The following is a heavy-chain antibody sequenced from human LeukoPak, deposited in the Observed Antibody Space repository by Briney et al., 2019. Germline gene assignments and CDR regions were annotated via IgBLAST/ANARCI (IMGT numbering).Heavy chain of an antibody. CDR3: AKGGGWSALYYFDY. CDR1: GFTFSSYA. Sequence: GASLRLSCAASGFTFSSYAMSWVRQAPGKGLEWVSAISGSGGSTYYADSVKGRFTISRDNSKNTLYPQMNSLRAEDTAVYYCAKGGGWSALYYFDYWGQGTLVTVSS. V-gene: IGHV3-23*01. CDR2: ISGSGGST. J-gene: IGHJ4*02. D-gene: IGHD3-16*01.